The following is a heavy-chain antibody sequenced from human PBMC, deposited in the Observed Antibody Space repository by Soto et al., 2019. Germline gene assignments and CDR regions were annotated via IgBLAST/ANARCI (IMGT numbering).Heavy chain of an antibody. D-gene: IGHD2-15*01. CDR2: ISGSGGST. Sequence: PGGSLRLSCAASGFTFSSYAMSWVRQAPGKGLEWVSAISGSGGSTYYADSVKGRFTISRDNSKNTLYLQMNSLRAEDTAVYYCARGLNDCSGGSCYANYYYMDAWGKGTTVTVSS. V-gene: IGHV3-23*01. CDR1: GFTFSSYA. CDR3: ARGLNDCSGGSCYANYYYMDA. J-gene: IGHJ6*03.